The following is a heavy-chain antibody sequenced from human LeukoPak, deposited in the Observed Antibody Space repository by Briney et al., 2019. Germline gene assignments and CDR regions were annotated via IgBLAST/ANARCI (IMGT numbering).Heavy chain of an antibody. J-gene: IGHJ3*02. V-gene: IGHV4-39*02. CDR1: GGSISSSSYY. CDR3: ARDRGTPDSFNS. D-gene: IGHD3-10*01. Sequence: PSETLSLTCTVSGGSISSSSYYWGWIRQSPGKGLEWIGYVYYSGSTYYNPSLKSRVTISMDTSKNQCSLKLSSVTAADTAVYYCARDRGTPDSFNSWGQGTVVTVSS. CDR2: VYYSGST.